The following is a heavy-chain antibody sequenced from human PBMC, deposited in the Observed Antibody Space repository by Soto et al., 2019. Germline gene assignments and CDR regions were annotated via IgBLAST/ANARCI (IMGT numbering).Heavy chain of an antibody. CDR1: GFTFSSYS. J-gene: IGHJ6*02. V-gene: IGHV3-48*02. CDR3: ARGIYSSRWYPVLYGLDV. D-gene: IGHD6-13*01. Sequence: EVQLVESGGGLVQPGGSLRLSCAASGFTFSSYSMNWVRQAPGKGLEWVSYISSSSSTIYYADSVKGRFTISRDNAKNSLYLHMHSLRDEETAVYYCARGIYSSRWYPVLYGLDVWGQGTTVTVSS. CDR2: ISSSSSTI.